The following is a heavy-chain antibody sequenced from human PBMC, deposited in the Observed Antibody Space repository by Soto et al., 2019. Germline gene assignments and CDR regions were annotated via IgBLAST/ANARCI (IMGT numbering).Heavy chain of an antibody. CDR1: GYTFTSYA. V-gene: IGHV1-3*05. CDR2: ITAGNGNT. D-gene: IGHD2-21*02. Sequence: QVQLVQSGAEEKKPGASVKVSCKASGYTFTSYAMHWVRQAPGPRLEWMGWITAGNGNTKYSQKFQGRVTITRDTSASIAYMELSSLRSEDTAVYYCARSIVVVTALDYWGQGTLVTVSS. CDR3: ARSIVVVTALDY. J-gene: IGHJ4*02.